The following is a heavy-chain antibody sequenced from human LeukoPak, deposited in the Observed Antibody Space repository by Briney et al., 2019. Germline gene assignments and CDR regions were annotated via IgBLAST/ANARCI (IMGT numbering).Heavy chain of an antibody. J-gene: IGHJ4*02. CDR3: APTSVSYSDY. Sequence: ASVKVSCKTSGYTFTGYLMHWVRQAPGQGLEWMGWINPNSGGANYAQKFQGRVTMTRDTSISTAYMELSRLRSDDTAVYYCAPTSVSYSDYWGQGTLVTVSS. V-gene: IGHV1-2*02. CDR2: INPNSGGA. CDR1: GYTFTGYL. D-gene: IGHD2-2*01.